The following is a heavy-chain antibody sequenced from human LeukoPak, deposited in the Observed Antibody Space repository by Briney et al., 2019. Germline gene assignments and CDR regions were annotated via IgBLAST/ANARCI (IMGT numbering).Heavy chain of an antibody. V-gene: IGHV3-33*05. J-gene: IGHJ4*02. CDR3: TTIHY. Sequence: GTSLRLSCAASGFPFSSWPVDCGRQAPGRGLEWITTISHDASQTYYADSVKGRFITSRDNSKNTLSLQMNSLRVEDTGMYYCTTIHYWGQGTLITVSS. CDR1: GFPFSSWP. CDR2: ISHDASQT.